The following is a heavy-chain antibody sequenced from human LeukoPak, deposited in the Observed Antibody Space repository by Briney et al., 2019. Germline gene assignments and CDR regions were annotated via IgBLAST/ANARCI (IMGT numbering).Heavy chain of an antibody. CDR2: IVGIGGST. CDR3: SKWGDYDVLTGYYDSDF. V-gene: IGHV3-23*01. J-gene: IGHJ4*02. D-gene: IGHD3-9*01. CDR1: GFTFSNYA. Sequence: GGSLRLSCAASGFTFSNYAMSWVRQAPAKALEWVSAIVGIGGSTYHADSVKGRFTISRDNSKNTLFLQMNSLRVEDTALYYCSKWGDYDVLTGYYDSDFWGQGTLVTVSS.